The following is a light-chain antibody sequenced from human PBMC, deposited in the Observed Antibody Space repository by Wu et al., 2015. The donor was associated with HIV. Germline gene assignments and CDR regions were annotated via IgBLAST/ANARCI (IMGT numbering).Light chain of an antibody. Sequence: EIVLTQSPDTLSLSPGERATLSCRASQSVSSSYLAWYQQKPGQAPRLLIYGASSRATGIPDRFSGSGSGTDLTLTISRLEPEDFAVYYCQQRSSWPPTFGQGTKVEIK. CDR2: GAS. V-gene: IGKV3D-20*02. CDR3: QQRSSWPPT. CDR1: QSVSSSY. J-gene: IGKJ1*01.